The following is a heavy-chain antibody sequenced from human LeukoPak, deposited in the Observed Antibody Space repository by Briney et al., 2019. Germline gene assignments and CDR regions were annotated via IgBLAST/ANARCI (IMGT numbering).Heavy chain of an antibody. CDR3: AGGGAYYYDSSGYLPH. V-gene: IGHV1-46*01. CDR2: INPSGGST. D-gene: IGHD3-22*01. CDR1: GYTFTSYY. J-gene: IGHJ4*02. Sequence: ASVKVSCKASGYTFTSYYMHWVRQAPGQGLEWMGIINPSGGSTSYAQKFQGRVTMTRDTSTSTVYMELSSLRSEDTAVYYCAGGGAYYYDSSGYLPHWGQGTLVTVSS.